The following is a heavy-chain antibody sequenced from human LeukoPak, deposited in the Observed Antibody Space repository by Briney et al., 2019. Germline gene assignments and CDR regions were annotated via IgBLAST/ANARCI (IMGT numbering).Heavy chain of an antibody. V-gene: IGHV1-18*01. D-gene: IGHD3-9*01. Sequence: ASVKVSCKASGYTFNRYGITWARQAPGQGLEWMGWISAHNSDRHYAQNFQGRVTMTTDATMSTAFMEVINLRSDDTAVYYCARDPDYFDTLTVGMDVWGQGTTVTVSS. CDR3: ARDPDYFDTLTVGMDV. CDR2: ISAHNSDR. CDR1: GYTFNRYG. J-gene: IGHJ6*02.